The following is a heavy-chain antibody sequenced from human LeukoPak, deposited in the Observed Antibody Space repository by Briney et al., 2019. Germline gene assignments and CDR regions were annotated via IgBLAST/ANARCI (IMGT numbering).Heavy chain of an antibody. D-gene: IGHD6-13*01. CDR1: GGSISSHY. Sequence: SETLSLTRTVSGGSISSHYWSWIRQPPGKGLEWIGYIYYSGSTNYNPSLKSRVTISVDTSKNQFSLKLSSVTAADTAVYYCARVGYSSSWYDYYYYYMDVWGKGTTVTVSS. CDR2: IYYSGST. V-gene: IGHV4-59*11. CDR3: ARVGYSSSWYDYYYYYMDV. J-gene: IGHJ6*03.